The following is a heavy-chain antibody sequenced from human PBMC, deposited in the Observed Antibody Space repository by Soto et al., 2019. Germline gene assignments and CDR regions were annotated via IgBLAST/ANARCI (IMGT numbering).Heavy chain of an antibody. D-gene: IGHD1-26*01. CDR1: GFSVTTNY. CDR3: AKKPPSSIQGWAFGMDV. J-gene: IGHJ6*02. CDR2: TFTGGST. V-gene: IGHV3-53*01. Sequence: GRYLILSSLASGFSVTTNYIFWARQPPGKGLEWVSTTFTGGSTHYADSVKGRFSISRDNSKNTVYLQMNNLRVEDTAVYYCAKKPPSSIQGWAFGMDVWGQGT.